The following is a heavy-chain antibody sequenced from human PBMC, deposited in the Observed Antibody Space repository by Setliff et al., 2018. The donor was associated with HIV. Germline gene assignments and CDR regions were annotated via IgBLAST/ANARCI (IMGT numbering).Heavy chain of an antibody. CDR1: GGSIISYY. J-gene: IGHJ6*03. CDR3: ARGDGTKYYYYYYMDV. D-gene: IGHD1-7*01. CDR2: IYYSGST. Sequence: PSETLSLTCTVSGGSIISYYWSWIRQPPGKGLEWIGYIYYSGSTNYNPSLKSRVTISVDTSKNKFSLKLRSVTAADTAVYYCARGDGTKYYYYYYMDVWGKGTTVTVSS. V-gene: IGHV4-59*01.